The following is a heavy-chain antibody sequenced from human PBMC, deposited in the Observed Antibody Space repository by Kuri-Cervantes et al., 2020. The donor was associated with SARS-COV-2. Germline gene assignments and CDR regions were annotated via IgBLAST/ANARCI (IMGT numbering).Heavy chain of an antibody. CDR3: APSAFFSTVGP. CDR1: GESFTNHY. D-gene: IGHD1-26*01. J-gene: IGHJ5*02. Sequence: SQTLSLTCAVYGESFTNHYWSWIRQSPGKGPEWIGEIHHTEGTNYNPSLKSRVTISLDTPKSQLSLTVTSMTAADTAVYYCAPSAFFSTVGPWGQGAPVTVSS. CDR2: IHHTEGT. V-gene: IGHV4-34*01.